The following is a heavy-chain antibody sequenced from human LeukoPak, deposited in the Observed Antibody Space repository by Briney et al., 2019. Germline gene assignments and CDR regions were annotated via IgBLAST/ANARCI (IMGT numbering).Heavy chain of an antibody. V-gene: IGHV3-53*01. CDR3: ARVKAGYYYYMDV. CDR1: GFTVSSNY. J-gene: IGHJ6*03. D-gene: IGHD3-10*01. CDR2: IYSGGST. Sequence: GGSLRLSCAASGFTVSSNYMGWVRQAPGKGLEWVSVIYSGGSTYYADSVKGRFTISRDNSKNTLYLQMNSLRAEDTAVYYCARVKAGYYYYMDVWGKGTTVTVSS.